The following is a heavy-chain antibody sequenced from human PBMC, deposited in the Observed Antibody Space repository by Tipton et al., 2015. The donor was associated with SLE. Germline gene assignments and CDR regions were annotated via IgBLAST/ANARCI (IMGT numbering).Heavy chain of an antibody. CDR2: ISHSGST. CDR3: ARGSITATSNLDY. V-gene: IGHV4-38-2*02. Sequence: LRLSCTVSGYSISSGYYWGWIRQPPGKGLAWIGSISHSGSTYYKPSLKSRLTISVDTSKNKLSLKLSSVTAADTAVYYCARGSITATSNLDYWGQGTLFSVSS. D-gene: IGHD1-7*01. CDR1: GYSISSGYY. J-gene: IGHJ4*02.